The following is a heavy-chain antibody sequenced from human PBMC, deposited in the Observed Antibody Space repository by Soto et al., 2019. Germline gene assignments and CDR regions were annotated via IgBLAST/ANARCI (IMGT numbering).Heavy chain of an antibody. V-gene: IGHV1-69*08. J-gene: IGHJ6*02. CDR2: IIPILGIA. CDR1: GGTFSSYT. D-gene: IGHD4-17*01. CDR3: ARDPLDYGDYVNYYYYGMDV. Sequence: QVQLVQSGAEVKKPGSSVKVSCKASGGTFSSYTISWLRQAPGQGLEWMGRIIPILGIANYAQKFQGRVTITADKSTSTAYMELSSLRSEDTAVYYCARDPLDYGDYVNYYYYGMDVWGQGTTVTVSS.